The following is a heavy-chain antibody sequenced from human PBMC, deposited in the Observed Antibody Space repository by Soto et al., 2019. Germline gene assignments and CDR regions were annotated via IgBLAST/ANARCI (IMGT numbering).Heavy chain of an antibody. CDR2: MAPNSGNT. CDR3: ARGHFPLSFEYSSSSGY. J-gene: IGHJ4*02. V-gene: IGHV1-8*01. D-gene: IGHD6-6*01. CDR1: GYTFTNYD. Sequence: ASVKVSCKASGYTFTNYDINWVHQASGQGLEWMGWMAPNSGNTVYAQKFQGRVTMTRDTSISTAYMELSSLRSEDTAVYYCARGHFPLSFEYSSSSGYWGQGTLVTVSS.